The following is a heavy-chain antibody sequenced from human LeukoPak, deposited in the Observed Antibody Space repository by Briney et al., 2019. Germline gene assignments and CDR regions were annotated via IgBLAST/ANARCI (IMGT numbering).Heavy chain of an antibody. V-gene: IGHV4-39*01. CDR3: ATLETLGQFQH. CDR1: GGSISSTTYY. Sequence: PSETLSLTCIVSGGSISSTTYYWAWIRQSPGKGLEWIGSIFYTGITYYNPSLKSRVTISVDTSKNQFSLKLTSVTAADTAVYYCATLETLGQFQHWGQGTLVTVSS. J-gene: IGHJ1*01. CDR2: IFYTGIT.